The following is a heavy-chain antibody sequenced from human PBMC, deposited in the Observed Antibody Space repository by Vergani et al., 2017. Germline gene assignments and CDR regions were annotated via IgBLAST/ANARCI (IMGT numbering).Heavy chain of an antibody. Sequence: EVQLVESGGDLIQPGGSLRLSCAASGFTVSSNYMSWVRQAPGKGLEWVSVIYSGGSTYYADSVKGRFTISRDNSKNTLYLQMNSLRAEDTAVYYCARSSAGATTYYFAYWGQGTLVTVSS. CDR3: ARSSAGATTYYFAY. V-gene: IGHV3-53*01. CDR1: GFTVSSNY. CDR2: IYSGGST. J-gene: IGHJ4*02. D-gene: IGHD1-26*01.